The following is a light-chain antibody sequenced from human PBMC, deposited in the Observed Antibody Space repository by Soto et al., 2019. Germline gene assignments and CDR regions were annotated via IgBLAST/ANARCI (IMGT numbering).Light chain of an antibody. V-gene: IGKV3-20*01. Sequence: EIVLTQSPGTLSLSPGERATLSCRASQSVSSSYLAWYQQKPGQAPMLLIYGASSRATGIPDRFSGSVSGTDFTLTISRLEPEDFAVYYCQQYGSSPPRYTFGQGTKLEIK. CDR2: GAS. J-gene: IGKJ2*01. CDR1: QSVSSSY. CDR3: QQYGSSPPRYT.